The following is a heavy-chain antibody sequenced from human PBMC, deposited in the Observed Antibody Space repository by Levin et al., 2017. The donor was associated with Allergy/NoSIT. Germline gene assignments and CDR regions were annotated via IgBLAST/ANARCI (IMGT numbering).Heavy chain of an antibody. CDR2: IYYSGTT. V-gene: IGHV4-31*03. CDR3: ARDIETYRALSGEFDS. J-gene: IGHJ4*02. Sequence: SQTLSLTCTVSGGSINSGGYYWTWIRQHPGKGLEWIGYIYYSGTTYYNPSLRSRVTMSIDTSRNQFSLNLSSVTAADTAVYYCARDIETYRALSGEFDSWGQGILVTVSS. D-gene: IGHD5-12*01. CDR1: GGSINSGGYY.